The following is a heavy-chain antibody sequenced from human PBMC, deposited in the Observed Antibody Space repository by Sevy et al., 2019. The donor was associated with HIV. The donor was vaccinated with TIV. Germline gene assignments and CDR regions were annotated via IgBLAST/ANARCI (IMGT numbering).Heavy chain of an antibody. CDR3: ASGAYYYASRSQNFDY. Sequence: GGSLRLSCAASGFTFSSYGMHWVRQAPGKGLEWVALIWYDGTNKYYADSVKGRFTICRDNSKNTLSLQMNCLRAEHTAVYYWASGAYYYASRSQNFDYWGPGTLVTVSS. V-gene: IGHV3-33*01. CDR2: IWYDGTNK. D-gene: IGHD3-10*01. J-gene: IGHJ4*02. CDR1: GFTFSSYG.